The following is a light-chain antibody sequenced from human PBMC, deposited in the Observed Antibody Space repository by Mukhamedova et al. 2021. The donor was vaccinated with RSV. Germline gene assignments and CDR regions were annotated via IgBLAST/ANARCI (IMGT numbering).Light chain of an antibody. Sequence: GINTVNWYHQLPGTAPKLLIYSNNQRPSGVPDRFSASKSGTSASLAISGLQSEDEADYYCAAWDDSLNGFVFGGGTKLPVL. CDR1: GINT. CDR3: AAWDDSLNGFV. CDR2: SNN. V-gene: IGLV1-44*01. J-gene: IGLJ2*01.